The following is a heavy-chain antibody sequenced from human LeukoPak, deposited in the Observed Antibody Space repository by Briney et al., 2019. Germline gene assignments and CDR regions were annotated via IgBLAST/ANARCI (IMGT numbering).Heavy chain of an antibody. D-gene: IGHD3-10*01. V-gene: IGHV1-8*01. CDR1: GYTFTSYD. Sequence: GASVKVSCKASGYTFTSYDINWVRQATGQGLEWMGWMNPNSGNTGYAQKFQGRVTMTRNTSISTAYMELSSLRSEDTAVYYCARGLRWSGYYGSGSCPGYWGQGTLVTVSS. CDR2: MNPNSGNT. J-gene: IGHJ4*02. CDR3: ARGLRWSGYYGSGSCPGY.